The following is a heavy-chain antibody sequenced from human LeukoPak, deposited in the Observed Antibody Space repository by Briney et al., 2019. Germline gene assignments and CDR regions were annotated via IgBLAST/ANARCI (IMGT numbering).Heavy chain of an antibody. CDR1: GFTFSTYA. V-gene: IGHV3-64*01. CDR2: ISGNGDKT. CDR3: GRAPPLERIGWYGEDEF. D-gene: IGHD6-19*01. J-gene: IGHJ1*01. Sequence: GGSLRLSCAASGFTFSTYAMHWVRQAPGKGPEYVAAISGNGDKTHYGNSVQGRFTVFRDNSKNTLYLRMGSLRSEDMGVYYCGRAPPLERIGWYGEDEFRGQGTLVTVSS.